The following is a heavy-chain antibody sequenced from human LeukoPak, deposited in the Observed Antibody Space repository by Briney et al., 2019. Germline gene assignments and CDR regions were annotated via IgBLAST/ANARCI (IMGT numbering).Heavy chain of an antibody. Sequence: GGSLRLSCAASGFTFSSNAIHWVRQAPGKGLEWVAVISYDGSKKFYADSVKGRFTISRDNSKNTLYLQMNSLRAEDTAVYSCARDRVPPASGVFTYYMDVWGKGTTVIVSS. CDR3: ARDRVPPASGVFTYYMDV. D-gene: IGHD3-10*01. V-gene: IGHV3-30*01. CDR2: ISYDGSKK. J-gene: IGHJ6*03. CDR1: GFTFSSNA.